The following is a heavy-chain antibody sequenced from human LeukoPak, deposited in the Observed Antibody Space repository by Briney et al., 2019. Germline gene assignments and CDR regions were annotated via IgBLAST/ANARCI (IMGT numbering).Heavy chain of an antibody. J-gene: IGHJ4*02. CDR3: VRDRGGLPRKYYFDY. CDR1: GYTFTSYY. CDR2: INPSGGST. D-gene: IGHD3-16*01. V-gene: IGHV1-46*01. Sequence: ASVKVSCKASGYTFTSYYMHWVRQAPGQGLEWMGIINPSGGSTNYAQKFQGRVTMTRDTSTTSVYMELSSLRSEDTAVYYCVRDRGGLPRKYYFDYWGQGTLVTVSS.